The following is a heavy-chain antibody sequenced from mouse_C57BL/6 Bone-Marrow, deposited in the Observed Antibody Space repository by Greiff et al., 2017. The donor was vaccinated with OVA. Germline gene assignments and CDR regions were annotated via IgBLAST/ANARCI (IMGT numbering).Heavy chain of an antibody. J-gene: IGHJ3*01. CDR2: IYPRSGNT. D-gene: IGHD2-5*01. CDR1: GYTFTSYG. V-gene: IGHV1-81*01. Sequence: QVQLQQSGAELARPGASVKLSCKASGYTFTSYGISWVKQRTGQGLEWIGEIYPRSGNTYYNEKFKGKATLTADKSSSTAYMELRSLTSEDSAVYVGAREGPYYSNYHFAYWGQGTLVTVSA. CDR3: AREGPYYSNYHFAY.